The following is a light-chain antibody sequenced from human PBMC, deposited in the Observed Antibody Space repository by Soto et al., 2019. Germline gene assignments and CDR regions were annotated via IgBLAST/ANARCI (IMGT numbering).Light chain of an antibody. V-gene: IGKV3-20*01. CDR1: QSVSSIY. Sequence: EIVLTQSPGTLSLSPGXRXTLYXRASQSVSSIYLAWYQQKAGQSPRLLIYGASTRAAETPARFSGSGSGTEFTLTISNLQPDDFATYYCQQYDNYPLTFGGGTKVDIK. J-gene: IGKJ4*01. CDR3: QQYDNYPLT. CDR2: GAS.